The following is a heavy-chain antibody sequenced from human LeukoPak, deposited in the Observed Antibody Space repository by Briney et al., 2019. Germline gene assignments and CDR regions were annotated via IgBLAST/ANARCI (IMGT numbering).Heavy chain of an antibody. D-gene: IGHD6-19*01. Sequence: PGGSLRLSCAASGFTFSNYAMSWVRRAPGKGLEWFSTVSDKGDATAHADSVKGRFTISRDNAKNSLYLQMNSLRAEDTAVYYCTRDWLGKNNSYFDYWGQGTLVTVSS. V-gene: IGHV3-23*01. CDR2: VSDKGDAT. J-gene: IGHJ4*02. CDR1: GFTFSNYA. CDR3: TRDWLGKNNSYFDY.